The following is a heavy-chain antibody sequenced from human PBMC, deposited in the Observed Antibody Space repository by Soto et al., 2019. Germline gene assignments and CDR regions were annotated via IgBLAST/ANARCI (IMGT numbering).Heavy chain of an antibody. CDR1: GGSFSGYY. CDR2: INHSGST. D-gene: IGHD6-19*01. V-gene: IGHV4-34*01. CDR3: ARGFAIGWYTYFFDL. Sequence: PSETLSLTCAVYGGSFSGYYWSWIRQPPGKGLEWIGEINHSGSTNYNPSLKSRVTISVDTSKNQFSLKLSSVTAADTAVYYCARGFAIGWYTYFFDLWGQGPLVTVSS. J-gene: IGHJ4*02.